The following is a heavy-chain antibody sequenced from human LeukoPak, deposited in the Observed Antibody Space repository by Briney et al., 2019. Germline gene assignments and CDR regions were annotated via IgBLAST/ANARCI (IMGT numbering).Heavy chain of an antibody. Sequence: SETLSLTCTVSGSISGYYWSWVRQPPGKGLEWIGYIYTSGSTNYNPSLESRVTISVDTSKNQFSLDLSSVTAADTAVYYCARQKCTSASCLTKNAFDIWGQGTMVTVSS. CDR2: IYTSGST. CDR1: GSISGYY. CDR3: ARQKCTSASCLTKNAFDI. D-gene: IGHD2-2*01. J-gene: IGHJ3*02. V-gene: IGHV4-4*09.